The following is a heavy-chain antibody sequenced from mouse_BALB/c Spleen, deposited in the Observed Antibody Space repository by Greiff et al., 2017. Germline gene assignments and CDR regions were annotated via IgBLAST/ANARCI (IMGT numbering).Heavy chain of an antibody. D-gene: IGHD2-14*01. CDR1: GFTFRSYG. J-gene: IGHJ2*01. V-gene: IGHV5-6*01. CDR3: ARPVRLWGFDY. Sequence: EVKLMESGGDLVKPGGSLKLSCAASGFTFRSYGMSWVRQTPDKRLEWVATISSGGSYTYYPDSVKGRFTISRDNAKNTLYLQMSSLKSEDTAMYYCARPVRLWGFDYWAHGTTLTVSS. CDR2: ISSGGSYT.